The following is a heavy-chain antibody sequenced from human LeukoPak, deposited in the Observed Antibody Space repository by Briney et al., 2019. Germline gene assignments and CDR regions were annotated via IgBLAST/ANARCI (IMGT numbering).Heavy chain of an antibody. CDR1: GYTFTGYY. Sequence: ASVKVSCKASGYTFTGYYMHWVRQAPGQGLEWMGWINPNSGGTNYAQKFQGRVTMTRDTSISTAYMELSRLRSDDTAVYYCASRSSGSPGSFDYWGQGTLVTVSS. V-gene: IGHV1-2*02. CDR2: INPNSGGT. D-gene: IGHD1-26*01. CDR3: ASRSSGSPGSFDY. J-gene: IGHJ4*02.